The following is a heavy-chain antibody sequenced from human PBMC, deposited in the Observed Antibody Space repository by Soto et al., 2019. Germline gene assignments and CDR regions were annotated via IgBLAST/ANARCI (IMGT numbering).Heavy chain of an antibody. D-gene: IGHD6-6*01. J-gene: IGHJ4*02. CDR2: IYYSGST. V-gene: IGHV4-39*01. CDR1: GGSISSSSYY. Sequence: SETLSLPCTVSGGSISSSSYYWGWIRQPPGKGLEWIGSIYYSGSTYYNPSLKSRVTISVDTSKNQFSLKLSSVTAADTAVYYCARPVSRQLVLYFDYWGQGTLVTRSS. CDR3: ARPVSRQLVLYFDY.